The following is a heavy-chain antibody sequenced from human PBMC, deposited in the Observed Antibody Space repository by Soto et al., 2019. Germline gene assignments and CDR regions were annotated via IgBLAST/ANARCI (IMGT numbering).Heavy chain of an antibody. CDR2: LSDSGGSI. CDR3: AKVSSSWYAGFFDL. CDR1: GFTFSSHA. J-gene: IGHJ4*02. Sequence: GSLRLSCTASGFTFSSHAMTWVRQAPGKGLEWVSGLSDSGGSIYYADSVKGRFTISRDNSMNTLYLQMKTLRAEDTAVYYCAKVSSSWYAGFFDLWGQGTLLTVSS. V-gene: IGHV3-23*01. D-gene: IGHD6-13*01.